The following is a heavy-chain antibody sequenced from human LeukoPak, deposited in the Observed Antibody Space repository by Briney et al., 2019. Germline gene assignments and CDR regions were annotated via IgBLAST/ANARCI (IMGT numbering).Heavy chain of an antibody. Sequence: GASVKVSCKASGYRFTGYYIHWVRQAPGQGLEWMGRINPHSGDTTYAQKFHGRVTLTTDTSISTAYMELGRLRYDDTAVYCCARDESGHWFDPWGQGSLVTVSS. CDR2: INPHSGDT. CDR1: GYRFTGYY. CDR3: ARDESGHWFDP. J-gene: IGHJ5*02. V-gene: IGHV1-2*06.